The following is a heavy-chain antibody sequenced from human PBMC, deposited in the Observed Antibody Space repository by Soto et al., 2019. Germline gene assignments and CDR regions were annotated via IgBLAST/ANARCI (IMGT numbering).Heavy chain of an antibody. CDR2: ISTAVGAT. J-gene: IGHJ4*02. V-gene: IGHV3-23*01. CDR1: GFTFSRYW. D-gene: IGHD6-13*01. CDR3: AKDRTAAARNFDY. Sequence: LRLSCAASGFTFSRYWMHWVRQAPGKGLEWVSAISTAVGATYYADSVKGRFTISRDDSNNTLYLQMNSLRAEDTAVYYCAKDRTAAARNFDYWGQGTQVTVSS.